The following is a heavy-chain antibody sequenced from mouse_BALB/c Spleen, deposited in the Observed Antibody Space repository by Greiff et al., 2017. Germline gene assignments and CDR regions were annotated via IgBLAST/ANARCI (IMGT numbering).Heavy chain of an antibody. J-gene: IGHJ2*01. CDR2: IYPGGGYT. CDR3: ARGATVVAEDY. Sequence: VKLQESGAELVRPGTSVKISCKASGYTFTNYWLGWVKQRPGHGLEWIGDIYPGGGYTNYNEKFKGKATLTADTSSSTAYMQLSSLTSEDSAVYFCARGATVVAEDYWGQGTTLTVSS. CDR1: GYTFTNYW. V-gene: IGHV1-63*02. D-gene: IGHD1-1*01.